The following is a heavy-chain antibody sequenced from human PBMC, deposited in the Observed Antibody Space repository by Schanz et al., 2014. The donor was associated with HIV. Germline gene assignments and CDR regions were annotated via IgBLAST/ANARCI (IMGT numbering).Heavy chain of an antibody. J-gene: IGHJ4*02. D-gene: IGHD3-22*01. CDR3: VRVANYDGDDYYQRSHFDL. CDR2: INPNSGGT. Sequence: QVHLVQSGAEVKKPGASVKVSCKASGGTFSIYAISWVRQAPGQGLEWMGWINPNSGGTNYAQKFQGRVTMTRDTSISTAYMELSRLRSDDTAVYYCVRVANYDGDDYYQRSHFDLWGQGTLVTVSS. V-gene: IGHV1-2*02. CDR1: GGTFSIYA.